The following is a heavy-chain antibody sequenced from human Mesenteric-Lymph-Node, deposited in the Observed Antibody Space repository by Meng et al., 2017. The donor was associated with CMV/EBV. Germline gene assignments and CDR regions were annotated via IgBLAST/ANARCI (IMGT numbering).Heavy chain of an antibody. V-gene: IGHV3-21*01. CDR2: INIGSSFI. D-gene: IGHD1-26*01. CDR3: VRGESCDPTVSYYYYYGLDV. CDR1: GFTFTSYS. Sequence: GESLKISCVASGFTFTSYSMNWVRQAPGKGLEWVSSINIGSSFIYYADSVEGRFTISRDNARNSLYLQMNSLRAEDTAVYYCVRGESCDPTVSYYYYYGLDVWGQGTTVTVSS. J-gene: IGHJ6*02.